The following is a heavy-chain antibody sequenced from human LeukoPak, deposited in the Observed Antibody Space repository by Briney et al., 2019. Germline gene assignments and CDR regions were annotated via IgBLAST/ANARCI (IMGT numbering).Heavy chain of an antibody. D-gene: IGHD2-2*01. CDR1: GYSTSSGNS. V-gene: IGHV4-38-2*02. J-gene: IGHJ4*02. CDR2: IYHSGST. CDR3: ARAKVVYCSSSSCYHDY. Sequence: PSETLSLTCTVSGYSTSSGNSWGWIRRPPGKGLGWFGSIYHSGSTYYNPSLKSRVPISVDTSKNQFSLKLSSVTAADTGVYYCARAKVVYCSSSSCYHDYWGQGTLVTVSS.